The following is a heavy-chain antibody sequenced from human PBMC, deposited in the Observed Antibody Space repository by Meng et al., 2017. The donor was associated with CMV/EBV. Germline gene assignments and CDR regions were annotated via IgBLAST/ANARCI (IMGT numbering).Heavy chain of an antibody. D-gene: IGHD7-27*01. V-gene: IGHV3-30*04. CDR3: ARVPGPWVMDV. Sequence: GESLKISCAASGFTFSSYAMHWVRQAPGKGLEWVAVISYDGSNKYYADSVKGRFTISRDNAKNTLYLQMNSLRAEDTAVYYCARVPGPWVMDVWGQGTTVTVSS. CDR1: GFTFSSYA. J-gene: IGHJ6*02. CDR2: ISYDGSNK.